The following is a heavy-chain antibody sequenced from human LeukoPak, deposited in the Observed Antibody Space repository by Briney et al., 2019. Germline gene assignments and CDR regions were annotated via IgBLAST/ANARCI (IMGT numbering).Heavy chain of an antibody. CDR3: TRVVTGTFDY. V-gene: IGHV3-49*04. Sequence: GGSLRLSCTASGFTFGDYGMNWVRQAPGKGLEWVGFIRSKVNGATTEYAASVKGTFSISRDDSNSIAYLQINSLKTEDTAVYYCTRVVTGTFDYWGQGTPVTVSS. D-gene: IGHD1-20*01. CDR2: IRSKVNGATT. CDR1: GFTFGDYG. J-gene: IGHJ4*02.